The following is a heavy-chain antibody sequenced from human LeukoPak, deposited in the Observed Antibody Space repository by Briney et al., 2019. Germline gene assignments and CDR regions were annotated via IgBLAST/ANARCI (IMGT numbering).Heavy chain of an antibody. J-gene: IGHJ3*02. CDR2: FYTGGST. D-gene: IGHD1-26*01. CDR1: GGSVANYH. CDR3: ATVEVGTVDVFDI. V-gene: IGHV4-4*07. Sequence: SETLSLTCTVSGGSVANYHWSWIRQPAGKGLEWIARFYTGGSTTYNPSLNGRATMSVDTSMNHFSLKLTSVTAADTAIYYCATVEVGTVDVFDIWGQGTMVTVSS.